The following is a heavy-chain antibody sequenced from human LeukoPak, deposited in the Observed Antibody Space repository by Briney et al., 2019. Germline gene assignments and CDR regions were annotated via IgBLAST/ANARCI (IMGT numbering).Heavy chain of an antibody. V-gene: IGHV4-39*01. CDR1: GGSLSSSSYY. Sequence: SETLSLTCSVSGGSLSSSSYYWGWIRQPPGKGLEWIGCIYYSGSTSYNQSLKRRVTISVDTSKNQFSRKLSSVTAADTAVYYCARHRDYYDSSGYYYEAYYFDYWGQGTLVTVSS. D-gene: IGHD3-22*01. CDR3: ARHRDYYDSSGYYYEAYYFDY. CDR2: IYYSGST. J-gene: IGHJ4*02.